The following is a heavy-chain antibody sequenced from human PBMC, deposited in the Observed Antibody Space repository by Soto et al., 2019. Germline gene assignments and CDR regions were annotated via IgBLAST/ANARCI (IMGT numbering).Heavy chain of an antibody. V-gene: IGHV3-21*06. CDR2: ITGSSSYI. J-gene: IGHJ6*02. CDR1: GFIFSSHN. D-gene: IGHD3-9*01. Sequence: DVQLVESGGGLVKPGGSLRLSCAASGFIFSSHNMNWVHQAPGKGLEWVSSITGSSSYIFYADSVKGRFTISRDNAKNTVYLQVNSLRAEDTGVYYCARLVASETGYGMGVWGQGTTVTVSS. CDR3: ARLVASETGYGMGV.